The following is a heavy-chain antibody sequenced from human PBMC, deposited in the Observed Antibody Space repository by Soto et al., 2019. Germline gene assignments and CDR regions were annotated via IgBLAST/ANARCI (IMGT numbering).Heavy chain of an antibody. D-gene: IGHD6-19*01. CDR3: AKDPGIAVAVGGWFDP. Sequence: QVQLVESGGGVVQPGRSLRLSCAASGFTFSSYGMHWVRQAPGKGLEWVAVITYDGSNKYYADSVKGRFTISRENSKNTLYLERNSLRAEDRAVYYCAKDPGIAVAVGGWFDPWGQGTLVTFSS. CDR2: ITYDGSNK. CDR1: GFTFSSYG. V-gene: IGHV3-30*18. J-gene: IGHJ5*02.